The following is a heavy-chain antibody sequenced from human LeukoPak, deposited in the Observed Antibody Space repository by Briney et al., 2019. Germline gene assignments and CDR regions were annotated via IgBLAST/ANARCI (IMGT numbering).Heavy chain of an antibody. CDR3: ARGYCSGALYYFDY. CDR1: GGSISSYY. D-gene: IGHD3-10*01. Sequence: SETLSLTCTVSGGSISSYYWSWIRQPPGKGLERIGYIYYSGSTNYNPSLKSRVTISVDTSKNQFSLKLSSVTAADTAVYYCARGYCSGALYYFDYWGQGTLVTVSS. V-gene: IGHV4-59*01. CDR2: IYYSGST. J-gene: IGHJ4*02.